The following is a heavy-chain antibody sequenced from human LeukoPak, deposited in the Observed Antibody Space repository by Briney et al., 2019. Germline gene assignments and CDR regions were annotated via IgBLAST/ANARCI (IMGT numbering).Heavy chain of an antibody. CDR1: GYTFTSYG. J-gene: IGHJ4*02. V-gene: IGHV1-18*01. CDR2: ISAYNGNT. CDR3: ARGYYDFWSGPPLD. Sequence: ASVKVSCKASGYTFTSYGISWVRQAPGQGLEWMGWISAYNGNTNYAQKFQGRVTMTRDTSISTAYMELSRLRSDDTAVYYCARGYYDFWSGPPLDWGQGTLVTVSS. D-gene: IGHD3-3*01.